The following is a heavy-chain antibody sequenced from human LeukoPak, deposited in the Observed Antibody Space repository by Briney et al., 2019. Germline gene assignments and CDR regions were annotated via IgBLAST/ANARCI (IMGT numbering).Heavy chain of an antibody. D-gene: IGHD5-12*01. CDR1: GFTFRNYA. CDR3: AKDRGYTGYDSGGIEF. V-gene: IGHV3-23*01. CDR2: MSYGDGTA. J-gene: IGHJ4*02. Sequence: GGSLRLSCAASGFTFRNYAMNWVRQSPGKGLEWVASMSYGDGTAFYAGSVKGRFIVSRDNSRSTLYLQMASLRAEDTAIYYCAKDRGYTGYDSGGIEFWGEGTLVSVSS.